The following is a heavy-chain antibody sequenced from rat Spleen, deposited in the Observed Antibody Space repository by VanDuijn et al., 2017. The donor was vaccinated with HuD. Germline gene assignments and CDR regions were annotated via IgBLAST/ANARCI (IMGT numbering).Heavy chain of an antibody. CDR2: ISSDGLNT. CDR3: ARRHYGYTDYFDY. V-gene: IGHV5-7*01. Sequence: EVQLVESGGGLVQPGRSLKLSCAASGFTFSDYYMAWVRQAPTKGLEWVATISSDGLNTYYPDYVKGRFTISRDNAKNALYLQMNNLRSEDTAIYYCARRHYGYTDYFDYWGQGVMVTVSS. D-gene: IGHD1-9*01. J-gene: IGHJ2*01. CDR1: GFTFSDYY.